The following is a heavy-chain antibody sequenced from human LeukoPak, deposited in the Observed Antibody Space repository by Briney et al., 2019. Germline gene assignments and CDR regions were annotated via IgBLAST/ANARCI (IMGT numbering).Heavy chain of an antibody. V-gene: IGHV4-38-2*02. CDR1: DYSIGTAYY. Sequence: SETLSLTCSVSDYSIGTAYYWGWIRQPPGKGLEWIGNIHHSGNTYYNPSLKSRVTISIDTSKNHFSLMLSSVTAADTALYYCAKSYNWNAESNFDYWGQGSLVTVSS. J-gene: IGHJ4*02. CDR3: AKSYNWNAESNFDY. D-gene: IGHD1-1*01. CDR2: IHHSGNT.